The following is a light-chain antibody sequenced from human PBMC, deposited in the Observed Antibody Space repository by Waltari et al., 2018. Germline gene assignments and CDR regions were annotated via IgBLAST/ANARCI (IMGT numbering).Light chain of an antibody. J-gene: IGLJ1*01. CDR3: SSYTSSSIPYV. CDR1: SSDVGGYHY. Sequence: QSALPQPASVSGSNGQSITISCTGTSSDVGGYHYVSWYQQHPGKAPKVMIYDVSNRPSGVSNRFSGSKSGNTAALTISGLQAEDEADYYCSSYTSSSIPYVFGTGTKVTVL. CDR2: DVS. V-gene: IGLV2-14*03.